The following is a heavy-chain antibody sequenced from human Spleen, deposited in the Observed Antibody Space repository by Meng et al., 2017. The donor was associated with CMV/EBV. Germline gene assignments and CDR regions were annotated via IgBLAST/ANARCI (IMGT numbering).Heavy chain of an antibody. D-gene: IGHD3-16*01. J-gene: IGHJ4*02. CDR1: GFTFSSYS. CDR2: ISSDGTFI. V-gene: IGHV3-21*01. Sequence: SCAASGFTFSSYSMNWVRQAPGKGLEWVSSISSDGTFIYYADSLKGRYTISRDNAKSSLYLQMNSLRAEDTAVYYCARTFAAYYFDYWGQGTLVTVSS. CDR3: ARTFAAYYFDY.